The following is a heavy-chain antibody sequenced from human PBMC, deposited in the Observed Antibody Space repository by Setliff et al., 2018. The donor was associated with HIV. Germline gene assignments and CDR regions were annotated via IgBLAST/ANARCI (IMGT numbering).Heavy chain of an antibody. V-gene: IGHV4-59*11. D-gene: IGHD6-6*01. CDR3: ARTTYSSSSVT. J-gene: IGHJ4*02. Sequence: PSETLSLTCTVSGGSISSHYWSWIRQPPGKGLEWIGSIYYSGSTNYNPSLKSRVTISVDTSKNQFSLKLSSVTAADTAVYYCARTTYSSSSVTWGQGTLVTVSS. CDR2: IYYSGST. CDR1: GGSISSHY.